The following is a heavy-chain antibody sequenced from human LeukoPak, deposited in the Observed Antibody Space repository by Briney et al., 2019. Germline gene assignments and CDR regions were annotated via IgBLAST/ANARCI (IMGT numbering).Heavy chain of an antibody. J-gene: IGHJ4*02. CDR2: IRSKANSYAT. CDR1: GFTFSGAA. V-gene: IGHV3-73*01. Sequence: GWSLKLSCASCGFTFSGAAMRWVRQASGKGLGWVGRIRSKANSYATAYAASVKGRFTISRDDSKNTAYLQMNSLKTEDTAVYYCPSIDYWGQGTLVTVSS. CDR3: PSIDY.